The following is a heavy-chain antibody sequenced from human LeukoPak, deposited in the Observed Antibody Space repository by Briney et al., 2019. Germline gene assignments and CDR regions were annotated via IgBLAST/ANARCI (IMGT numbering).Heavy chain of an antibody. V-gene: IGHV4-39*01. CDR3: ARLVGSSWYHEVLLGRDY. J-gene: IGHJ4*02. D-gene: IGHD6-13*01. CDR1: GGSISSSSFY. CDR2: IHYRGNT. Sequence: SETLSLTCTVSGGSISSSSFYWGWIRQPPGKGLQWIGYIHYRGNTYYNPSLKSRVTISVDTSKNQFSLKLSSVTAADTAVYYCARLVGSSWYHEVLLGRDYWGLGTLVTVSS.